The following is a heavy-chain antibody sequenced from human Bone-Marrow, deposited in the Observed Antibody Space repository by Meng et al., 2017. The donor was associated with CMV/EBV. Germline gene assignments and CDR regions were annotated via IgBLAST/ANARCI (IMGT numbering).Heavy chain of an antibody. CDR1: TYSTSSGYY. D-gene: IGHD2-8*01. CDR2: TYHSGIT. J-gene: IGHJ4*02. CDR3: VLSKGTALISN. Sequence: SETLSLTCTVSTYSTSSGYYWGWIRQPPGKGLEWLGTTYHSGITFFNPSLKSRLTLSVDTSKNQFSLRLTSVTAADTAMYYCVLSKGTALISNWGQGTPVTVSS. V-gene: IGHV4-38-2*02.